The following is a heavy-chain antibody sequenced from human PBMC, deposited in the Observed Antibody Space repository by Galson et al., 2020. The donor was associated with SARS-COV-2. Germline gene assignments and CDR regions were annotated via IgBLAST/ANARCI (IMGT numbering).Heavy chain of an antibody. J-gene: IGHJ4*02. V-gene: IGHV3-64*03. CDR2: LSATGGTS. CDR1: GFTFSDYA. D-gene: IGHD5-18*01. Sequence: GGSLRLSCSASGFTFSDYAMHWVRQSPGRGLEYVSALSATGGTSFYSDSVKGRFTMSRDNSRNTFYLQMTGLRIDDSGFYYCLAYSSSRHNYWGQGTLVTVSS. CDR3: LAYSSSRHNY.